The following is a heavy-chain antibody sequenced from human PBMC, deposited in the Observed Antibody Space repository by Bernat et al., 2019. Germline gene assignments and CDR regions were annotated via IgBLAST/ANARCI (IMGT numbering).Heavy chain of an antibody. Sequence: QVQLQQWGAGLLKPSETLSLTCAVYGGSFSGYYWSWIRQPPGKGLEWIGEINHSGSTNYNPSLKSRVTISVDTSKNQSSLKLSSVTAADTAVYYCARGPTRRIAARTIYYYYKDVWGKGTTVTVSS. CDR1: GGSFSGYY. D-gene: IGHD6-6*01. V-gene: IGHV4-34*01. CDR2: INHSGST. CDR3: ARGPTRRIAARTIYYYYKDV. J-gene: IGHJ6*03.